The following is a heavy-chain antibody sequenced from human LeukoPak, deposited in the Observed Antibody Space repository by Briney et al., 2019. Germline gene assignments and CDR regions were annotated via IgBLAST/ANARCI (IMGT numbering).Heavy chain of an antibody. CDR2: ISSSGSTI. CDR1: GFTFSDYY. CDR3: ARVSSGVTRYYFDY. Sequence: GGSLRLSCAASGFTFSDYYMSWIRQAPGKGLEWVSYISSSGSTIYYADSVKGRFTISRDNAKNSLYLQIDSLRAEDPAVYYCARVSSGVTRYYFDYGGQGTLVTVSS. D-gene: IGHD3-10*01. V-gene: IGHV3-11*01. J-gene: IGHJ4*02.